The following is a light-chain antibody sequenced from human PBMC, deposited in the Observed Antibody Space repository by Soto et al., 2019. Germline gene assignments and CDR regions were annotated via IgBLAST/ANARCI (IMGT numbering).Light chain of an antibody. J-gene: IGLJ2*01. Sequence: QSALTQPASVSGSPGQSITISCTGTSSDIGDYNYVSWYQQHPGKAPKLMIYEVTYRPSGVSNRFSGSKSGNTASLTISRLQAEGEADYYCSSYTASTTHVVFGGGTKLTVL. CDR3: SSYTASTTHVV. V-gene: IGLV2-14*01. CDR1: SSDIGDYNY. CDR2: EVT.